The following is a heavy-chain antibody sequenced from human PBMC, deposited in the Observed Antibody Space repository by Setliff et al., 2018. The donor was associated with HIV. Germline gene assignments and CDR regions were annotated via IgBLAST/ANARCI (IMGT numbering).Heavy chain of an antibody. D-gene: IGHD3-10*01. CDR1: GGSVSNYY. J-gene: IGHJ6*02. CDR2: INTSGST. V-gene: IGHV4-4*07. Sequence: SETLSLTCTVSGGSVSNYYWTWIRQSAGKGLEWIGHINTSGSTKYNPSLKSRFTTSRDNAKNTLYLQMDSLRGEDTAVYYCARGYYGSDLQNAMDVWGQGTTVTVSS. CDR3: ARGYYGSDLQNAMDV.